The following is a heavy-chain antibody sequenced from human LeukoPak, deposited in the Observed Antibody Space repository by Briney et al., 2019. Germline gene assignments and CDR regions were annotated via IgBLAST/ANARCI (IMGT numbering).Heavy chain of an antibody. Sequence: ASVKVSCKVSGYTLTKLSMHWVRQPPGKGLEWMGGFDPEDGETIYAQKFQGRVTMTEDTSTDTAYMELTSLRSEDTAVYYCAILNDYYDTSGYYWGQGTLVTVSS. CDR3: AILNDYYDTSGYY. D-gene: IGHD3-22*01. CDR2: FDPEDGET. V-gene: IGHV1-24*01. J-gene: IGHJ4*02. CDR1: GYTLTKLS.